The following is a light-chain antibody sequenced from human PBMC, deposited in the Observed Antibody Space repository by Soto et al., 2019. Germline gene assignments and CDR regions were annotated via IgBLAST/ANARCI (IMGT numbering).Light chain of an antibody. CDR3: QQYNDWFSIT. CDR2: GTS. J-gene: IGKJ5*01. V-gene: IGKV3-15*01. CDR1: QSVSNN. Sequence: EIVMTQSPATLSVSPGERSALSCMCSQSVSNNLAWYQHIPSQAPRLLIYGTSTRATGIPARFSGSGSGTEFTLTISSLQSEDFGVYYCQQYNDWFSITFGQGTRLEIK.